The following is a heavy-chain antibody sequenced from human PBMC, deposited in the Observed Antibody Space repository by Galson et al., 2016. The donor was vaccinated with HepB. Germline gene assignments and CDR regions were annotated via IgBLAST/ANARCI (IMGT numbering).Heavy chain of an antibody. V-gene: IGHV2-5*02. D-gene: IGHD3-22*01. CDR1: GFSLSTSGVG. CDR2: IYWDDDK. CDR3: AHLNYYDGSGYYIETYYFDY. J-gene: IGHJ4*02. Sequence: PALVKPTQTLTLTCTFSGFSLSTSGVGVGWIRQPPGKALEWLALIYWDDDKRYSPSLKSRLTLTKDTSKNQVVLTMTNMDPVDTATYYCAHLNYYDGSGYYIETYYFDYWGQGTLVTVSS.